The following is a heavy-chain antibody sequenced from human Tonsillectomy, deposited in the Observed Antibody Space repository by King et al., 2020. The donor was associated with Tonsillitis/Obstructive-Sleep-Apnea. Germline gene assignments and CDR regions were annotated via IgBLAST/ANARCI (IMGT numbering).Heavy chain of an antibody. CDR3: ATRGTIFGVVIIDY. CDR2: IYYSGST. J-gene: IGHJ4*02. CDR1: GGSISSSSYY. V-gene: IGHV4-39*01. D-gene: IGHD3-3*01. Sequence: QLQESGPGLVKPSETLSLTCTVSGGSISSSSYYLGWIRHPPGKGLEWIWSIYYSGSTYYNPSLKSRVTISVDTSTNQFSLKLSSVTAADTAVYYCATRGTIFGVVIIDYWGQGTLVTVSS.